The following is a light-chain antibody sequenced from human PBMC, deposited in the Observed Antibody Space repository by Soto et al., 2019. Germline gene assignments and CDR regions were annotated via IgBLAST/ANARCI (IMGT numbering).Light chain of an antibody. J-gene: IGKJ4*01. CDR1: QSISNW. V-gene: IGKV1-5*03. CDR2: KAS. CDR3: QQYYTYSSLT. Sequence: DIQMTQSPSTLSASVGDRVTSTCRASQSISNWLAWYQQKPGKAPKLLIYKASSLESGVPSRFSGSGSGTEFTLTIRSLQPDDFATYYCQQYYTYSSLTFGGGTKVDIK.